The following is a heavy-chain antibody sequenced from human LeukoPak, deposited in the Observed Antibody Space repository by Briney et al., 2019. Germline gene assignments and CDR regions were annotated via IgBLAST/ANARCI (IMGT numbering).Heavy chain of an antibody. CDR2: INHSGST. CDR3: ARDKFGEDYTDV. CDR1: GGSFSGYY. V-gene: IGHV4-34*01. Sequence: PSETLSLTCAVYGGSFSGYYWSWIRQPPGKGLEWIGEINHSGSTNYNPSLKSRVTISVDTSKNQFSLKLSSVTAADTAVYYCARDKFGEDYTDVWGEGTTVIVSS. D-gene: IGHD3-10*01. J-gene: IGHJ6*03.